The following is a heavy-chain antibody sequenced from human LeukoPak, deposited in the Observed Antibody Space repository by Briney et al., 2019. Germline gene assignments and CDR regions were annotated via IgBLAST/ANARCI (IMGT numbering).Heavy chain of an antibody. J-gene: IGHJ4*02. CDR1: GFTVGNNY. D-gene: IGHD2-8*01. V-gene: IGHV3-66*01. Sequence: GGSLRLSCAASGFTVGNNYMTWVRQAPGKGLEWVSLIFSHGETSYADSVKGRSTISRDNSKNTLYLQMNGLRVEDTAVYYCARDPPAVSINTYAWGQGTLVTVSS. CDR3: ARDPPAVSINTYA. CDR2: IFSHGET.